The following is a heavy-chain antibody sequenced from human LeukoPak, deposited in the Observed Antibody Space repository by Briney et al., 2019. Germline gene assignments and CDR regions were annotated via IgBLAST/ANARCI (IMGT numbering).Heavy chain of an antibody. D-gene: IGHD3-10*01. J-gene: IGHJ4*02. CDR1: GFTFSSYW. Sequence: GGSLRLSCAASGFTFSSYWMSWVRQAPGKGLEWVAVISYDGSNKYYADSVKGRFTISRDNSKNTLYLQMNSLRAEDTAVYYCARGRITMVRGVIITGPYYFDYWGQGTLVTVSS. V-gene: IGHV3-30-3*01. CDR2: ISYDGSNK. CDR3: ARGRITMVRGVIITGPYYFDY.